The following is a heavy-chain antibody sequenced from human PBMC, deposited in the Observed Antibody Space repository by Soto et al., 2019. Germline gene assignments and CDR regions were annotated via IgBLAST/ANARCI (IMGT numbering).Heavy chain of an antibody. CDR1: GFTFSSYS. CDR2: ISSSSSTI. J-gene: IGHJ4*02. D-gene: IGHD6-19*01. Sequence: PGGSLRLSCAASGFTFSSYSMNWVRQAPGKGLEWVSYISSSSSTIYYADSVKGRFTISRDNAKNSLYLQMNSLRAEDTAVYYCARDKVQWLRGPRPRNDCWGQGTLVTVSS. V-gene: IGHV3-48*01. CDR3: ARDKVQWLRGPRPRNDC.